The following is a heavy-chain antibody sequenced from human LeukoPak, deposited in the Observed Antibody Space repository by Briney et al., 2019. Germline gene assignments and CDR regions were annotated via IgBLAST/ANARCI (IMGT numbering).Heavy chain of an antibody. CDR3: ARDRAYYGSGPVWAPRDY. J-gene: IGHJ4*02. D-gene: IGHD3-10*01. Sequence: GGSLRLSCAASGFTFSSYGMHWVRQAPGKGLEWVAVISYDGSNKYYADSVKGRFTISRDNSKNTLYLQMNSLRAEDTAVYYCARDRAYYGSGPVWAPRDYWGQGTLVTVSS. CDR2: ISYDGSNK. V-gene: IGHV3-30*03. CDR1: GFTFSSYG.